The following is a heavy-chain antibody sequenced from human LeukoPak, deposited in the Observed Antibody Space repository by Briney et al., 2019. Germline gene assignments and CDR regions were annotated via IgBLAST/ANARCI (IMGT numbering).Heavy chain of an antibody. CDR1: AYTLTELS. V-gene: IGHV1-24*01. J-gene: IGHJ6*03. Sequence: ASVKLSFKVSAYTLTELSIHWVRQAPGKGLEWVGGFDPEDGETIYAQKFQGRVTMTEDTSTDTAYMELSSLRSEDTAVYYCATGPGHRMVRGIYYYYYYMDVWGKGTTVTISS. CDR2: FDPEDGET. CDR3: ATGPGHRMVRGIYYYYYYMDV. D-gene: IGHD3-10*01.